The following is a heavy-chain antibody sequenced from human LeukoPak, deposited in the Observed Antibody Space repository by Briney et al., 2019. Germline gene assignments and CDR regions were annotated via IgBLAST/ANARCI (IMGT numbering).Heavy chain of an antibody. J-gene: IGHJ4*02. Sequence: RTGGSLRLSCSASGYNFETHAMHWLRQATGKGLEWVAMIWRGGNYKFYADSVKGRISISRDDSRSAMYLQMGSLRGENAAVFYCVTDPPSSGWDFGSWGQGALLTVSS. CDR1: GYNFETHA. D-gene: IGHD6-19*01. CDR2: IWRGGNYK. V-gene: IGHV3-33*01. CDR3: VTDPPSSGWDFGS.